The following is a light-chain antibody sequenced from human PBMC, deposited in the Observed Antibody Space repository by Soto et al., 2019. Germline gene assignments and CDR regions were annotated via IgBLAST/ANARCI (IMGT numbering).Light chain of an antibody. Sequence: EIVLTQSPGTLSLSPGERATLSCRASQSISSNYLAWYQQKPGQAPRVLIYGASIRPTGIPDWFSGSGAGADFTLTISRLEPEDFGVYYCQHYGSSPPFTFGPGTKVDIK. V-gene: IGKV3-20*01. CDR1: QSISSNY. CDR3: QHYGSSPPFT. CDR2: GAS. J-gene: IGKJ3*01.